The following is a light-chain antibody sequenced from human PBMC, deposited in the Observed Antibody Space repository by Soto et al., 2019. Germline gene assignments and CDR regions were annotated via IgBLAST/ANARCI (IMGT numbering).Light chain of an antibody. Sequence: DITMTQSPSTLSASVGDRVTITWRASQGISGWLAWYQQKTGKAPKLLIYKASTLKSGVPSRFSGSGSGTEFNLTISSLQTDDFATYYCQHYNSYSEAFGQGTQVDIK. CDR3: QHYNSYSEA. CDR2: KAS. J-gene: IGKJ1*01. CDR1: QGISGW. V-gene: IGKV1-5*03.